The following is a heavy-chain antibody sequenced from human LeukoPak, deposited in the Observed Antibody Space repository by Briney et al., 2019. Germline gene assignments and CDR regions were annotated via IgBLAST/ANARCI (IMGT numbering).Heavy chain of an antibody. CDR1: GGSFSGYY. Sequence: SETLSLTCAVYGGSFSGYYWSWIRQPPGKGLEWIGEINHSGSTNYNPSLKSRVTISVDTSKNQFSLKLSSVTAADTAVYYCARGHLGRQQPVPGWFDPWGQGTLVTVSS. J-gene: IGHJ5*02. D-gene: IGHD6-13*01. CDR3: ARGHLGRQQPVPGWFDP. CDR2: INHSGST. V-gene: IGHV4-34*01.